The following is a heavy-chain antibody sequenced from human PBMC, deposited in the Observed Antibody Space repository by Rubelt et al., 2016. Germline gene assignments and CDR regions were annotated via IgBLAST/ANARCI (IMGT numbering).Heavy chain of an antibody. V-gene: IGHV1-3*01. CDR3: ASEVAVAGTVYFQH. D-gene: IGHD6-19*01. J-gene: IGHJ1*01. CDR2: INAGNGNT. Sequence: INAGNGNTKYSQKFQGRVTITRDTSASTAYMELSSLRSEDTAVYYCASEVAVAGTVYFQHWGQGTLVTVSS.